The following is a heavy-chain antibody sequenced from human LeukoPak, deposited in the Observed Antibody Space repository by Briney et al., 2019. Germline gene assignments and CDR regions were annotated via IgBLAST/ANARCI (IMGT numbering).Heavy chain of an antibody. CDR1: GGSISSYY. J-gene: IGHJ6*02. D-gene: IGHD6-19*01. CDR2: IYTSGST. V-gene: IGHV4-4*07. CDR3: ARDTKAVAGTIYYYYGMDV. Sequence: PSETLSLTCTVSGGSISSYYWSWIRQPAGKGLEWIGRIYTSGSTNYNPSLKSRVTMSVDTSKNQFSLKLSSVTAADTAVYYCARDTKAVAGTIYYYYGMDVWGQGTTVTVSS.